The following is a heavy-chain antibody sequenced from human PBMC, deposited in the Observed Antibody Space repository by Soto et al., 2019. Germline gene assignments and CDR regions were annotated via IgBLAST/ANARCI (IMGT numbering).Heavy chain of an antibody. CDR1: GGSISRGGYS. V-gene: IGHV4-30-2*01. CDR2: IYHSGST. D-gene: IGHD4-17*01. CDR3: ARGVTTVTTFDY. Sequence: QLQLQESGSGLVKPSQTLSLPCAVSGGSISRGGYSCNWIRQPPGKGLEWIGYIYHSGSTYYNPSLSSRVTLSVDRSKNQFSLKLSSVTAADTAVYYCARGVTTVTTFDYWGQGTLVTVSS. J-gene: IGHJ4*02.